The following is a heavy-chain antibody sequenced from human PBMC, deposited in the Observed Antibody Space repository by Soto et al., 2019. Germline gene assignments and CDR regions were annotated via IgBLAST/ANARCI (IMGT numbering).Heavy chain of an antibody. CDR2: INPNSGGT. D-gene: IGHD5-12*01. CDR3: ARAGLIVATGYYYMDV. J-gene: IGHJ6*03. Sequence: ASVKVSCKASGYTFTGYYMHWVRQAPGQGLEWMGWINPNSGGTNYAQKFQGWVTMTRDTSISTAYMELSRLRSDDTAVYYCARAGLIVATGYYYMDVWGKGTTVTV. CDR1: GYTFTGYY. V-gene: IGHV1-2*04.